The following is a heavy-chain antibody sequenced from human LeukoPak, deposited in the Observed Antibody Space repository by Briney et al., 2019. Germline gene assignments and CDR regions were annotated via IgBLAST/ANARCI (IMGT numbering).Heavy chain of an antibody. V-gene: IGHV3-43*02. CDR1: GFNLGNYG. Sequence: GGSLRLSWAASGFNLGNYGMSWVRQAPGKGREWVSLINADGGRTYYADSVNGRFTISRDNSKNSLYLQMNSLRSEDSAVYYCATWAFYHGMDVWGQGTTVIVSS. J-gene: IGHJ6*02. CDR2: INADGGRT. D-gene: IGHD2/OR15-2a*01. CDR3: ATWAFYHGMDV.